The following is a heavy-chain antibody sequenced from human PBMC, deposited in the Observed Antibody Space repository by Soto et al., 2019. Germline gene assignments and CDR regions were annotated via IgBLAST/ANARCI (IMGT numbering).Heavy chain of an antibody. J-gene: IGHJ6*02. D-gene: IGHD4-4*01. CDR2: IWYDGSNK. V-gene: IGHV3-33*01. CDR3: ARTMGLYSLRFDGMDV. Sequence: QVQLVESGGGVVQPGRSLRLSCAASGFTFSSYGMHWVRQAPGKGLEWVAVIWYDGSNKYYVDSVKGRFTISRDNSKNTLYLQMNSLRAEDTAVYYCARTMGLYSLRFDGMDVWGQGTTVTVSS. CDR1: GFTFSSYG.